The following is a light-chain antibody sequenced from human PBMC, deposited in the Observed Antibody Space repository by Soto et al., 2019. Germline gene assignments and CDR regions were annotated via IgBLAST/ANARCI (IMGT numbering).Light chain of an antibody. Sequence: EIVMTQSPVTLSVSPGERATLSCRASQSVSSNLAWYQQKPGQAPSXLIYGAFTRATGIPARFSGTGSGTELTITISSLQSEDFELYDCQQYNDWPLTFGQGTKVDIK. V-gene: IGKV3-15*01. CDR1: QSVSSN. CDR3: QQYNDWPLT. J-gene: IGKJ1*01. CDR2: GAF.